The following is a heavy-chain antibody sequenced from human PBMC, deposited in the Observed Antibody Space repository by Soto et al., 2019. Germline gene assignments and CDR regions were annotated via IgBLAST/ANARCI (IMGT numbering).Heavy chain of an antibody. J-gene: IGHJ6*02. CDR3: ARVGESYGQPDYYYGMDV. CDR1: GYTFTSYG. D-gene: IGHD5-18*01. Sequence: QVQLVQSGAEVKKPGASVKVSCKASGYTFTSYGISWVRQAPGQGLEWMGWISAYNGNTNYAQKLQGRVTMTTDTSTSTAYMELRSRRSDDTAVYYCARVGESYGQPDYYYGMDVWGQGTTVTVSS. CDR2: ISAYNGNT. V-gene: IGHV1-18*01.